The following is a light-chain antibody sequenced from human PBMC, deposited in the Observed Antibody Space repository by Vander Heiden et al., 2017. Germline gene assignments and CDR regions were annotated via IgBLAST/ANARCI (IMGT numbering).Light chain of an antibody. Sequence: DIQMTQSPSSLSASVGDRVTITCRASQGIGNDLGWYQQKPGKAPKRLIYTASSLQSGVPSRFSALISGTEFTLTISSLQPEDFATYYCLQHNSYPFTFGPGTKVDI. CDR1: QGIGND. J-gene: IGKJ3*01. V-gene: IGKV1-17*01. CDR3: LQHNSYPFT. CDR2: TAS.